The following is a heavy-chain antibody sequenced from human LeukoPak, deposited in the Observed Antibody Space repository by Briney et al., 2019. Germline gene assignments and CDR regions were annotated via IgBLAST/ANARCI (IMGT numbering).Heavy chain of an antibody. Sequence: ASVKVSCKASGYTFTGYYMHWVRQAPGQGLEWMGRINPNSGGTNYAQKFQGRVTMTRDTSISTAYMELSRLRSDDTAVYYCARDPRGVVVAATPYYYYYYYMDVWDKGTTVTVSS. CDR2: INPNSGGT. CDR3: ARDPRGVVVAATPYYYYYYYMDV. D-gene: IGHD2-15*01. V-gene: IGHV1-2*06. J-gene: IGHJ6*03. CDR1: GYTFTGYY.